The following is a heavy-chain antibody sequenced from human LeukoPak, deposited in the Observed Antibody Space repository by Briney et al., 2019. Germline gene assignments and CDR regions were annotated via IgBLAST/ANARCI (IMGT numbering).Heavy chain of an antibody. CDR3: ARERGHCSGGSCFDDAFDI. V-gene: IGHV1-69*13. D-gene: IGHD2-15*01. J-gene: IGHJ3*02. CDR1: GGTFSSYA. Sequence: SVKVSCKASGGTFSSYAISWVRQAPGQGLEWMGGIIPIFGTANYAQKFQGRVTITADESTSTAYMELSSLRSEDTAVYYCARERGHCSGGSCFDDAFDIWSQGTMVTVSS. CDR2: IIPIFGTA.